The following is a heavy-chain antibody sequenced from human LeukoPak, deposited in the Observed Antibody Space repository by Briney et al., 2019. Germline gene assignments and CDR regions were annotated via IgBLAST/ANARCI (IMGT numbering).Heavy chain of an antibody. CDR3: ARRNPNSGWPD. CDR1: GGSISSYY. J-gene: IGHJ4*02. CDR2: FYYTGRT. Sequence: SETLSLTCTVSGGSISSYYWSWIRQPPGKGLEWIGSFYYTGRTYYTPPLKSRVTISVDTSKNQVSLKLSSVTATDTAVYYCARRNPNSGWPDWGQGTLVTVSS. V-gene: IGHV4-59*05. D-gene: IGHD5-12*01.